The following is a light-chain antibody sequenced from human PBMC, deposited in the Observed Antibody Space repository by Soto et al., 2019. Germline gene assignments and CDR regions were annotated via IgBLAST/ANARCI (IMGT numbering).Light chain of an antibody. CDR1: QSVSSY. J-gene: IGKJ4*01. CDR2: GAS. Sequence: IVLTQSPGTRLISTFRISRLCFRASQSVSSYVAWYQQTPGQAPRLLIYGASTRATGIPARFSGSGSGTEFTLTISSLQSDDFAVYYWQQYNNWLTFGGGTKVDIK. V-gene: IGKV3-15*01. CDR3: QQYNNWLT.